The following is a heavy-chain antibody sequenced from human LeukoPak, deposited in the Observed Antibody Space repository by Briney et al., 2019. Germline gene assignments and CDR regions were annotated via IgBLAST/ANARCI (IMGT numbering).Heavy chain of an antibody. CDR3: VRDRAYSFDY. CDR1: GFTFSGYA. V-gene: IGHV3-48*02. J-gene: IGHJ4*02. D-gene: IGHD2-21*01. Sequence: GGSLRLSCAASGFTFSGYAMNWVRQAPGKGLEWVSHIYISSSSNIISYAGSVEGRFTITRDNAQNSLYLQMSGLRDEDTAVYYCVRDRAYSFDYWGQGILVTVSS. CDR2: ISSSSNII.